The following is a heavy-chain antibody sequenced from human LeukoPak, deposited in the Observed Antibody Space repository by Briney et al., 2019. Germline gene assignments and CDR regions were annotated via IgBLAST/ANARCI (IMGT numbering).Heavy chain of an antibody. CDR2: IYYSGST. CDR3: ARAETYYYDSSGYYEGAFDI. D-gene: IGHD3-22*01. J-gene: IGHJ3*02. Sequence: SETLSLTCTVSGGSISSYYWSWIRQPPGKGLEWIGYIYYSGSTNYNPSLKSRVTISVDTSKNQFSLKLSSVTAADTAVYYCARAETYYYDSSGYYEGAFDIWGQGTMVTVSS. CDR1: GGSISSYY. V-gene: IGHV4-59*01.